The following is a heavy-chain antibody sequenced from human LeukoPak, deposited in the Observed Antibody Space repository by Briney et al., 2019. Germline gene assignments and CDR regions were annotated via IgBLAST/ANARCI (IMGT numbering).Heavy chain of an antibody. CDR3: ARGLPYSPNGMDV. CDR1: GFTFSSYS. CDR2: ISSSSSYI. D-gene: IGHD6-13*01. Sequence: GGSLRLSCAASGFTFSSYSMNWVRQAPGKGLEWVSSISSSSSYIYYADSVKGRFTISRDNAKDSLYLQMNSLRAEDTAVYYCARGLPYSPNGMDVWGQGTTVTVSS. V-gene: IGHV3-21*01. J-gene: IGHJ6*02.